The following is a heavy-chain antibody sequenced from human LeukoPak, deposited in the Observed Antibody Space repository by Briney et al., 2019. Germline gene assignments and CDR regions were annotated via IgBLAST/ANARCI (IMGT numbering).Heavy chain of an antibody. CDR3: AREGGSYQFDY. CDR2: IRGTGGST. J-gene: IGHJ4*02. Sequence: GESLRHSCGASGFHLSSYPMTWVRQAPGKGLEWVSTIRGTGGSTSWADSVMGRFAVSRDNSKNTLSLQMNSLRADDTAVYYCAREGGSYQFDYWGQGTLVTVSS. V-gene: IGHV3-23*01. D-gene: IGHD1-26*01. CDR1: GFHLSSYP.